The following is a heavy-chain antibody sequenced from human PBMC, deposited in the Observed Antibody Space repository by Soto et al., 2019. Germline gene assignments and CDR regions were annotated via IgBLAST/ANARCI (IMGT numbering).Heavy chain of an antibody. J-gene: IGHJ6*02. CDR1: GYSFTSYW. D-gene: IGHD2-21*02. CDR2: IDPSDSYT. CDR3: AREYCGGDCYSIVDYYYGMDV. Sequence: PGESLKISCKGSGYSFTSYWISWVRQMPGKGLEWMGRIDPSDSYTNYSPSFQGHVTISADKSISTAYLQWSSLKASDTAMYYCAREYCGGDCYSIVDYYYGMDVWGQGTTVTVSS. V-gene: IGHV5-10-1*01.